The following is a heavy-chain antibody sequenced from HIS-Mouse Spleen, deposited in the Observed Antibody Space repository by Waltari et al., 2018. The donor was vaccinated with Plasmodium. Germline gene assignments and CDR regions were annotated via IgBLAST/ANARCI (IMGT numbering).Heavy chain of an antibody. D-gene: IGHD6-6*01. CDR3: ARGMKSSSSAFDI. J-gene: IGHJ3*02. V-gene: IGHV3-53*01. CDR1: GFTVSSNY. CDR2: IYRGGRT. Sequence: EVQLVESGGGLIQPGGSLRLSCAASGFTVSSNYMSWVRQAPGKGLGWFSCIYRGGRTYYADSVKGRFTISRDNSKNTLYLQMNSLRAEDTAVYYCARGMKSSSSAFDIWGQGTMVTVSS.